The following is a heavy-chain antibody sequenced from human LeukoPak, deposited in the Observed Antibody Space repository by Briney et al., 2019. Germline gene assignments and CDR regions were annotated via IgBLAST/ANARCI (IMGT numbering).Heavy chain of an antibody. V-gene: IGHV1-69*01. D-gene: IGHD3-22*01. CDR1: GGTFSSYA. Sequence: SVKVSCKASGGTFSSYAISWVRQAPGQGLEWMEGIIPIFGTANYAQKFQGRVTITADESTSTAYMELSSLRSEDTAVYYCARDRLGDSSGYYSRWFDPWGQGTLVTVSS. J-gene: IGHJ5*02. CDR3: ARDRLGDSSGYYSRWFDP. CDR2: IIPIFGTA.